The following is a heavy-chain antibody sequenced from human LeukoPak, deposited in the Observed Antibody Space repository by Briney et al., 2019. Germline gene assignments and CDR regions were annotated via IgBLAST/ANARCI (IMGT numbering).Heavy chain of an antibody. J-gene: IGHJ6*03. CDR3: ARTTEGGYTYNYFYYYYMDV. CDR2: IYYSGST. Sequence: SETLSLTCTVSGGSTSSYYWNWIRQPPGKGLEWIGYIYYSGSTNYNPSLKSRISISVDTSKNQFSLKLSSVTAADTAVYYCARTTEGGYTYNYFYYYYMDVWGKGTTVTISS. V-gene: IGHV4-59*01. D-gene: IGHD5-18*01. CDR1: GGSTSSYY.